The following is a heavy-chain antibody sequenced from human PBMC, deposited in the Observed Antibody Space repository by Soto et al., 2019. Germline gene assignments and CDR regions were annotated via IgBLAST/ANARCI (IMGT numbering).Heavy chain of an antibody. D-gene: IGHD3-22*01. CDR2: ISGSGGNT. Sequence: ESGGGLVQPGGSLRLSCAASGCTFSSYVMSWVRQAPGKGLEWVSAISGSGGNTYYADSVKGRFTISRDNSKNTLFLQMNSLRAEDTALYFCAKEMGDYYDSSGSLCDPWGQGTLVTVSS. CDR1: GCTFSSYV. V-gene: IGHV3-23*01. J-gene: IGHJ5*02. CDR3: AKEMGDYYDSSGSLCDP.